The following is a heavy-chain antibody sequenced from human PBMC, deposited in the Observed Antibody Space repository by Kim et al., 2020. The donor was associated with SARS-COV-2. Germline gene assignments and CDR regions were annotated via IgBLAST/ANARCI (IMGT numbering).Heavy chain of an antibody. J-gene: IGHJ3*02. Sequence: SETLSLTCAVYGGSFSGYYWSWIRQPPGKGLEWIGEINHSGSTNYNPSLKSRVTISVDTSKNQFSLKLSSVTAADTAVYYCARGPPQYCSGGSCAAGAFDIWGQGTMVTVSS. CDR2: INHSGST. V-gene: IGHV4-34*01. CDR3: ARGPPQYCSGGSCAAGAFDI. D-gene: IGHD2-15*01. CDR1: GGSFSGYY.